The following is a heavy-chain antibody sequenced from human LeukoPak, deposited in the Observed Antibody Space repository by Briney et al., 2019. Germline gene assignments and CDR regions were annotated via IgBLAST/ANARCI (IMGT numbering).Heavy chain of an antibody. CDR2: IYYSGST. D-gene: IGHD7-27*01. J-gene: IGHJ3*01. CDR1: GGSISTYY. Sequence: PSETLSLTCTVSGGSISTYYWSWIRQPPGKGLEWIGYIYYSGSTNYNPSLKSRVTISVDTSKNQFSLNLSSVTAADTAVYFCARGSRGDGAAFDVWGQGTMVTVSS. V-gene: IGHV4-59*01. CDR3: ARGSRGDGAAFDV.